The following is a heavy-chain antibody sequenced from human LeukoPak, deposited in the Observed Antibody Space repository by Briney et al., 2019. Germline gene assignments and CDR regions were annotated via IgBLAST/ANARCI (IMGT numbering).Heavy chain of an antibody. D-gene: IGHD6-19*01. CDR1: GFTFSSYA. Sequence: GSLRLSCAASGFTFSSYAMTWVRQAPGKGLEWIGSIYHSGSTYYNPSLKSRVTISVDTSKNQFSLKLSSVTAADTAVYYCARHQKQWLVHRDNWFDPWGQGTLVTVSS. CDR3: ARHQKQWLVHRDNWFDP. J-gene: IGHJ5*02. V-gene: IGHV4-38-2*01. CDR2: IYHSGST.